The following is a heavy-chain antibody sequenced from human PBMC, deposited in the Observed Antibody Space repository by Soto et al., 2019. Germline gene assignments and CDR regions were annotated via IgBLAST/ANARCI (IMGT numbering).Heavy chain of an antibody. CDR2: IYPGDSDT. Sequence: EVQLVQSGAEVKKPGESLKISCRGSGYSFSSYWIGWVRQMPGEGLEWMGIIYPGDSDTRYNPSFEGHVTISADKSISTSYLQWSSLKASDTAMYYCAISQWSFDILTGYYGDFFEYWGQGTLVTVSS. J-gene: IGHJ4*02. CDR3: AISQWSFDILTGYYGDFFEY. CDR1: GYSFSSYW. V-gene: IGHV5-51*01. D-gene: IGHD3-9*01.